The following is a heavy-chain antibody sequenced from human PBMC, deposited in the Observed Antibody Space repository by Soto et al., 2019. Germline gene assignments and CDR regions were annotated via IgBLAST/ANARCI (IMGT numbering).Heavy chain of an antibody. CDR3: ASNQVLRYFDRLSLPDY. CDR2: IYHSGST. D-gene: IGHD3-9*01. Sequence: PSETLSLTCAVSGGSISSGGYSWSWIRQPPGKGLEWIGYIYHSGSTYYNPSLKSRVTISVDRSKNQFSLKLSSVTAADTAVYYCASNQVLRYFDRLSLPDYWGQATLVTVSS. J-gene: IGHJ4*02. V-gene: IGHV4-30-2*01. CDR1: GGSISSGGYS.